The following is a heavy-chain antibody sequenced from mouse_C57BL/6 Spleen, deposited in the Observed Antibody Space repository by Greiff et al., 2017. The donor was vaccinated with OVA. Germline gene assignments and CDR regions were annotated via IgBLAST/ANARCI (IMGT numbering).Heavy chain of an antibody. CDR2: INPSSGYT. CDR3: ARGLTTVVAPDY. J-gene: IGHJ2*01. V-gene: IGHV1-4*01. Sequence: QVQLKQSGAELARPGASVKMSCKASGYTFTSYTMHWVKQRPGQGLEWIGYINPSSGYTKYNQKFKDKATLTADKSSSTAYMQLSSLTSEDSAVYYCARGLTTVVAPDYWGKGTTLTVSS. CDR1: GYTFTSYT. D-gene: IGHD1-1*01.